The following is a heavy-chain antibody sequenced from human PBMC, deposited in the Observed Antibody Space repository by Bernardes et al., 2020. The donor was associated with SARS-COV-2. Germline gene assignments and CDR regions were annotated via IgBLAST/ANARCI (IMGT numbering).Heavy chain of an antibody. J-gene: IGHJ4*02. Sequence: GGSLRLSCAASGFSVSNTYMSWVRQAPGKGLEWVAILYAGGKIYYADSVKGRFTVSRDNSNNTLYLQMSSLRAEDTAVYYCARNGGYHYWVYYFDHWGQGTLLTVSS. D-gene: IGHD5-12*01. CDR2: LYAGGKI. CDR1: GFSVSNTY. V-gene: IGHV3-66*01. CDR3: ARNGGYHYWVYYFDH.